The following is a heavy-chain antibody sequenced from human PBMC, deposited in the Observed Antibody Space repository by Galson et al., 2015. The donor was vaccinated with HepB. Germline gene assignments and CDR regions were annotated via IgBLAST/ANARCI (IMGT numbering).Heavy chain of an antibody. CDR2: ISSSSSYT. J-gene: IGHJ4*02. D-gene: IGHD3-22*01. V-gene: IGHV3-11*06. Sequence: SLRLSCAASGFTFSDYYMSWIRQAPGKGLEWVSYISSSSSYTNYADSVKGRFTISRDNAKNSLYLQMNSLRAEDTAVYYCARDHYYDSSGLVGYWGQGTLVTVSS. CDR3: ARDHYYDSSGLVGY. CDR1: GFTFSDYY.